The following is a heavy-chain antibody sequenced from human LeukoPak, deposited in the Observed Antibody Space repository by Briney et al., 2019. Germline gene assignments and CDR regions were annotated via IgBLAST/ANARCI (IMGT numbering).Heavy chain of an antibody. V-gene: IGHV3-23*01. J-gene: IGHJ5*02. Sequence: GGSLRLSWAASGFTFSSYAMSWVRQAPGKGLEWVSAIGGSGGSTYYADSVKGRFTISRDNSKNTLYLQMNSLRAEDTAVYYCATLLGYCSSTSCYGNWFDPWGQGTLVTVSS. CDR3: ATLLGYCSSTSCYGNWFDP. CDR1: GFTFSSYA. CDR2: IGGSGGST. D-gene: IGHD2-2*01.